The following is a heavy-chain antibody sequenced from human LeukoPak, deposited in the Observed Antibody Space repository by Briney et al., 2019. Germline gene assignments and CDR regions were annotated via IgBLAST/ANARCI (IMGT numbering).Heavy chain of an antibody. CDR3: AKGPPDSSNWYKRTEG. J-gene: IGHJ4*02. CDR2: IYSGGST. CDR1: GFTVSSTY. V-gene: IGHV3-53*01. Sequence: TGGSLRLSCAASGFTVSSTYMSWVRQAPGKGLEWVSVIYSGGSTYYADSVKGRFTISRDNSKNTLYLQMNSLRVEDTAVYYCAKGPPDSSNWYKRTEGWGQGTLVTVSS. D-gene: IGHD6-13*01.